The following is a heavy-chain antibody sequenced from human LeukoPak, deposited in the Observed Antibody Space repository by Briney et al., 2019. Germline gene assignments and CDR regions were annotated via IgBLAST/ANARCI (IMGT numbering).Heavy chain of an antibody. CDR3: ARGGSSYGYYFDY. CDR2: IYYSGST. J-gene: IGHJ4*02. Sequence: SETLSLTCTVSGGSISYYYLSWIRQPPGKGLEWIGYIYYSGSTSYNPSLKSRLIISVDTSKNQFSLKLNSVTAADTAVYYRARGGSSYGYYFDYWGQGTLVTVSS. CDR1: GGSISYYY. V-gene: IGHV4-59*01. D-gene: IGHD5-18*01.